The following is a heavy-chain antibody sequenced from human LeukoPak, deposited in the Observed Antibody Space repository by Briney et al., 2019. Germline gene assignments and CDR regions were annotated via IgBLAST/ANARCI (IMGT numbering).Heavy chain of an antibody. D-gene: IGHD3-16*01. CDR1: GDSVSSNSAA. CDR3: ARAIFTLGTWR. J-gene: IGHJ4*02. V-gene: IGHV6-1*01. Sequence: SQTLSLTCAISGDSVSSNSAAWNWIRLSPSRGLEWLERTYYRSKWYNEYAVSVKSRITINPDTSKNQFSLQMNSVTPEDSAVYYCARAIFTLGTWRWGQGTLVTVSS. CDR2: TYYRSKWYN.